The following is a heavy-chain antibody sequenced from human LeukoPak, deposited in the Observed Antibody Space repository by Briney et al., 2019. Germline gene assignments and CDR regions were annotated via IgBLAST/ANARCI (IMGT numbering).Heavy chain of an antibody. D-gene: IGHD3-3*01. CDR2: INHSGST. Sequence: SETLSLTCAVYGGSFSGYYWSWIRQPPGRGLEWIGEINHSGSTNYNPSLKSRVTISVDTSKNQFSLKLSSVTAADTAVYYCARGRGFGVARNFDYWGQGTLVTVSS. CDR1: GGSFSGYY. CDR3: ARGRGFGVARNFDY. J-gene: IGHJ4*02. V-gene: IGHV4-34*01.